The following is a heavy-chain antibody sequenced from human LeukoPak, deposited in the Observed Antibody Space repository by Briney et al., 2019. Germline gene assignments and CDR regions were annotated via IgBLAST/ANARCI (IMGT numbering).Heavy chain of an antibody. J-gene: IGHJ6*03. Sequence: SQTLSLTCAISGDSVSSNSAAWNWIRQSPSRGLEWLGGTYYRSKWYNDYAVSVKSRITINPDTSKNQFSLQLNSVTPEDTAVYYCARETYYDFWSGYYFYMDVWGKGTTVTVSS. CDR2: TYYRSKWYN. CDR1: GDSVSSNSAA. D-gene: IGHD3-3*01. V-gene: IGHV6-1*01. CDR3: ARETYYDFWSGYYFYMDV.